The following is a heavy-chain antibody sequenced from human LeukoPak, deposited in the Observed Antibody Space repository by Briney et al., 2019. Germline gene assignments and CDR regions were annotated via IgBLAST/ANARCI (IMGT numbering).Heavy chain of an antibody. Sequence: GGSLRLSCAASAFTFSSYAMSWVCQAPGKGLEWVSAISRSGGSTYYADSVKGRFTISRDNSKNTLYLQMNSLRAEDTAVYYCAKDFLDTAMVRPHKDVWGKGTTVTVSS. V-gene: IGHV3-23*01. CDR2: ISRSGGST. D-gene: IGHD5-18*01. J-gene: IGHJ6*04. CDR1: AFTFSSYA. CDR3: AKDFLDTAMVRPHKDV.